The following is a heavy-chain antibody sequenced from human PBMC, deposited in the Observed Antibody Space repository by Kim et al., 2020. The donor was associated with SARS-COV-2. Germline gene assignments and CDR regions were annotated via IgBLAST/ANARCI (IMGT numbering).Heavy chain of an antibody. CDR2: MSVYTGIT. J-gene: IGHJ6*02. V-gene: IGHV1-18*01. CDR3: ARHGGADTAYYGLEV. CDR1: GYSFTTYA. Sequence: ASVKVSCKASGYSFTTYAISWVRQAPGQGLEWMGWMSVYTGITKFAQKFQGRVTMTTATSTSTAYMEMRSLRSDDTAVYFCARHGGADTAYYGLEVWGQGTTVTVSS.